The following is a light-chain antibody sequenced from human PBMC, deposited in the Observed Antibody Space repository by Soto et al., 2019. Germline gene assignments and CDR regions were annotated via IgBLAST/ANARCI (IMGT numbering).Light chain of an antibody. CDR1: SSDIGAYDY. CDR3: SSYTNKNTWV. Sequence: QSVLTQPASVSGSPGQSITVSCTGTSSDIGAYDYVSWYQQHPGKAPKVIISEVSKRPSGVSHRFSGSKSGNTASLTISGLQDEDEAAYYCSSYTNKNTWVFGGGTQLTVL. V-gene: IGLV2-14*01. J-gene: IGLJ3*02. CDR2: EVS.